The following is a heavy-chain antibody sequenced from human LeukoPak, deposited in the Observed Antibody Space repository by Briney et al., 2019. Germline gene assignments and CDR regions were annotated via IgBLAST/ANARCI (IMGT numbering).Heavy chain of an antibody. V-gene: IGHV4-39*07. D-gene: IGHD3-10*01. J-gene: IGHJ6*02. CDR1: GGSISSSSYY. CDR2: IYYSGST. Sequence: PSETLSLTCTVSGGSISSSSYYWGWIRQPPGKGLEWIGSIYYSGSTYYNPSLKSRVTISVDTSKNQFSLKMSSVTAADTAVYYCARDLFTMVRGEFGMDVWGQGTTVTVSS. CDR3: ARDLFTMVRGEFGMDV.